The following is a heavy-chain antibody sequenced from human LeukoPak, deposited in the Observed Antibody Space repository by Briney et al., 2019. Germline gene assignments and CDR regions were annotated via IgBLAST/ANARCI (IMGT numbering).Heavy chain of an antibody. V-gene: IGHV3-21*01. CDR3: ARKYYDTWVFDY. CDR1: GFTFSSYS. CDR2: ISDSSFYI. Sequence: GGSLRLSCAASGFTFSSYSMSWVRQAPGKGLEWVSSISDSSFYIYYADSVEGRFTISRDNAKNSLYLQMNSLRAEDTAVYYCARKYYDTWVFDYWGQGTLVTVS. D-gene: IGHD3-3*01. J-gene: IGHJ4*02.